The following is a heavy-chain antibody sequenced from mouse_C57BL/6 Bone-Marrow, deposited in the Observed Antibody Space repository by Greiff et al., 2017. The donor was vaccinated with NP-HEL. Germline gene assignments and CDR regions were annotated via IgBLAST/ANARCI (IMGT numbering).Heavy chain of an antibody. D-gene: IGHD1-1*01. V-gene: IGHV1-19*01. CDR2: LNPYNGGT. CDR3: ARGYYGSTYYAMDY. J-gene: IGHJ4*01. Sequence: VQLQQSGPVLVKPGASVKMSCKASGYTFTDYYMNWVKQSHGKSLEWIGVLNPYNGGTSYNQKFKGKATLTVEKSSSTAYMELNSLTSEDSAVYYCARGYYGSTYYAMDYWGQGTSVTVSS. CDR1: GYTFTDYY.